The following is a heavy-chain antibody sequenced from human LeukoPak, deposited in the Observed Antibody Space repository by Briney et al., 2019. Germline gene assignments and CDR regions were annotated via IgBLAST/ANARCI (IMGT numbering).Heavy chain of an antibody. V-gene: IGHV1-2*02. D-gene: IGHD6-19*01. CDR2: INPNSGGT. Sequence: ASVKVSCKASGCTFTDYYMHWVRQAPGQGLEWLGWINPNSGGTNYAQMLQGRVTMTRDTSISTAYMELSRLRSDDTAIYYCATDSSGWFEWGQGTLVTVSS. J-gene: IGHJ4*02. CDR3: ATDSSGWFE. CDR1: GCTFTDYY.